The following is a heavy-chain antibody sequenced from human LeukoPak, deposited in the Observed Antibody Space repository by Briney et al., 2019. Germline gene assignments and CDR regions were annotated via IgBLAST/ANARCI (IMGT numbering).Heavy chain of an antibody. J-gene: IGHJ4*02. V-gene: IGHV3-30-3*01. CDR1: GFTFSSFA. D-gene: IGHD3-10*01. Sequence: PGRSLRLSCAASGFTFSSFAMHWVRQAPGKGLEWVAVISYDGSNKYYADSVKGRFTISRDNGKNTLYLRINSLRPEDTAVYYCARAPGLGSGSAFDSWGQGTLVTVSS. CDR3: ARAPGLGSGSAFDS. CDR2: ISYDGSNK.